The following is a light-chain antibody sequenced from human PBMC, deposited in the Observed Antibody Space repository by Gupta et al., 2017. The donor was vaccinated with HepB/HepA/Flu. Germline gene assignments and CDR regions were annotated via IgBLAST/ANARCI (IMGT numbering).Light chain of an antibody. J-gene: IGKJ2*01. Sequence: DIQMTQSPSSVSASVGDRVTIPCRASQEISSSLAWYQQKPGQAPKLLIYGATTLQNGVPSTFSGSGSGTDFTLTISSLQPEDFATYFCQQAYSFPLTFGQGTKLEI. V-gene: IGKV1D-12*01. CDR2: GAT. CDR1: QEISSS. CDR3: QQAYSFPLT.